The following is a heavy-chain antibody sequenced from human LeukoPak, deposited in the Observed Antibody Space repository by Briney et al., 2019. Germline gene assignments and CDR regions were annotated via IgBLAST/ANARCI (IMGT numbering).Heavy chain of an antibody. CDR2: IYYSGST. J-gene: IGHJ4*02. CDR3: ARRLSYYRGYYFDY. Sequence: SETLSLTCTVSGGSISSYYWSWIRQPPGKGLEWIGNIYYSGSTNYNPSLKSRVTISVDTSKNQFSLKLSSVTAADTAVYYCARRLSYYRGYYFDYWGQGTLVTVSS. V-gene: IGHV4-59*01. CDR1: GGSISSYY. D-gene: IGHD1-26*01.